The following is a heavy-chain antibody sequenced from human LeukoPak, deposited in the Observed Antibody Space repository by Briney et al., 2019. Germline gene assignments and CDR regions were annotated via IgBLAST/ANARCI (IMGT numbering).Heavy chain of an antibody. D-gene: IGHD6-13*01. CDR1: GGSISSSSYH. CDR3: VGGYSTPGF. Sequence: SETLSLTCTVSGGSISSSSYHWGWIRQPPGKGLEWIGSIYYSGSTYYDPSLKSRVTIPVDTSKNQFSLKLSSVTAADTAVYYCVGGYSTPGFWGQGTLVTVSS. J-gene: IGHJ4*02. CDR2: IYYSGST. V-gene: IGHV4-39*01.